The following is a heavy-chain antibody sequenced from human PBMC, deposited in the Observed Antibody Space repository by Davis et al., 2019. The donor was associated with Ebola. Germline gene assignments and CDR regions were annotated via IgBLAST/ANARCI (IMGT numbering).Heavy chain of an antibody. CDR2: IYYLGTT. V-gene: IGHV4-59*08. CDR1: TGSISHYY. CDR3: ARHQYTGSPDR. Sequence: MPSETLSLTCTVSTGSISHYYWSWVRQPPGARLQWIGSIYYLGTTNYNPPLKSRVTISVDTSRTQFSLKLTSVTAADTAVYFCARHQYTGSPDRWGQGTLVTVSS. D-gene: IGHD1-26*01. J-gene: IGHJ5*02.